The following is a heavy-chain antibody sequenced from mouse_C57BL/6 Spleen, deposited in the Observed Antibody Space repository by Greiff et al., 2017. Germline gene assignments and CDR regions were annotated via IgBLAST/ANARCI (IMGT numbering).Heavy chain of an antibody. V-gene: IGHV1-80*01. CDR1: GYAFSSYW. J-gene: IGHJ3*01. Sequence: VKLQESGAELVKPGASVKISCTASGYAFSSYWMNWVQQRPGKGLEWIGQIYPGDGDTNYNGNFKGQATLTADKSSSTAYMQLSSLTSEDSAVYFCARLGDGYHLFAYWGQGTLVTVSA. D-gene: IGHD2-3*01. CDR2: IYPGDGDT. CDR3: ARLGDGYHLFAY.